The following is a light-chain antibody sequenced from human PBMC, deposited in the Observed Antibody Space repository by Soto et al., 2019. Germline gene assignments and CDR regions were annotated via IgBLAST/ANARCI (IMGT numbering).Light chain of an antibody. CDR2: AAS. CDR1: QSVSSSY. J-gene: IGKJ1*01. CDR3: QQYGRSPRT. V-gene: IGKV3-20*01. Sequence: EIVLTQSPGTLSLSPGGRATLSCRASQSVSSSYLAWYQQKPGQAPRLVISAASSRATGIPDRFSGSGSGTDFTLTISRLEPEDFAVYYCQQYGRSPRTFGQGTKVDIK.